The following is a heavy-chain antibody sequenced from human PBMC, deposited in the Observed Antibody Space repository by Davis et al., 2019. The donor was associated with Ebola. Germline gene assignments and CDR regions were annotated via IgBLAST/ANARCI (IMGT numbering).Heavy chain of an antibody. V-gene: IGHV3-53*01. CDR2: VYTGDNT. J-gene: IGHJ4*02. D-gene: IGHD6-13*01. CDR1: GFSVSTYF. CDR3: ARDSTAEPGTVAHHHY. Sequence: GESLKISCTASGFSVSTYFMSWVRQAPGKGLEWVSVVYTGDNTFYADSVKGRFTISRDNSKNTLYLQMNSLRVEDTAVYYCARDSTAEPGTVAHHHYWGQGTLVTVSS.